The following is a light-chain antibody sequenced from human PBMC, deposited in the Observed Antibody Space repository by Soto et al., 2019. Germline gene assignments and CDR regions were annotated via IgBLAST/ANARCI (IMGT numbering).Light chain of an antibody. V-gene: IGKV3D-11*02. CDR2: DAS. J-gene: IGKJ4*01. CDR1: QSVSNY. Sequence: EIVLTQSPATLSLSPGERATLSCRASQSVSNYLAWYQQKPGQAPRLLIFDASNRATGIPARFSGSGSGTDFTLTISSLEPGDFAVYYCQHRGPWHTFGGGTKVEIK. CDR3: QHRGPWHT.